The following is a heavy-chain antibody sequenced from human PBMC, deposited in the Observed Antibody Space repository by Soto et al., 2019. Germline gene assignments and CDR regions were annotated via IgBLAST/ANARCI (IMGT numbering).Heavy chain of an antibody. D-gene: IGHD3-3*01. CDR2: ISYDGSNK. V-gene: IGHV3-30*18. Sequence: QTGVSLRLSCSAAAITSSGFGSRCVRRPPSKGKKRAAAISYDGSNKYYADSVKGRFTISRDNSKNTLYLQMNSLRAEDTAVYYCAKGRYSVLRFLEWLSEKHADAFDIWGQGTMVTVSS. CDR1: AITSSGFG. J-gene: IGHJ3*02. CDR3: AKGRYSVLRFLEWLSEKHADAFDI.